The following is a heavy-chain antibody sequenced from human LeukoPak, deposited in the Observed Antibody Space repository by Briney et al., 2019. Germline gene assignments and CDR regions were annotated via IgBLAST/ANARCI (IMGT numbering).Heavy chain of an antibody. CDR3: VRGGDFWSGYYPYYYYYGMDV. D-gene: IGHD3-3*01. V-gene: IGHV1-2*04. J-gene: IGHJ6*02. CDR2: INPNSGGT. CDR1: GYTFTGYY. Sequence: ASVKVSCKASGYTFTGYYMHWVRQAPGQGLEWMGWINPNSGGTNYAQKFQGWVTMTGDTSISTAYMELSRLRSDDTAVYYCVRGGDFWSGYYPYYYYYGMDVWGQGTTVTVSS.